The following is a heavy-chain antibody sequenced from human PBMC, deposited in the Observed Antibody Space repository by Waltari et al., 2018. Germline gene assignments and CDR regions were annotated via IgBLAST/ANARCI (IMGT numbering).Heavy chain of an antibody. CDR1: GYSISSGYS. V-gene: IGHV4-38-2*01. CDR3: ARRDGYCSGGSCYRYAFDI. CDR2: IYHSGST. J-gene: IGHJ3*02. Sequence: QVQLQESGPGLVKPSETLSLTCAVSGYSISSGYSWCWIRQPPGKGLEWIGSIYHSGSTYYNPSLKSRVTISVDTSKNQFSLKLSSVTAADTAVYYCARRDGYCSGGSCYRYAFDIWGQGTMVTVSS. D-gene: IGHD2-15*01.